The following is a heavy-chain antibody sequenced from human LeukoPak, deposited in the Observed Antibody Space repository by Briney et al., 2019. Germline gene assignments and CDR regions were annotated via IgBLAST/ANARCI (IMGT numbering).Heavy chain of an antibody. CDR2: IYYSGST. D-gene: IGHD1-1*01. Sequence: SETLSLTCAVSGGSISSSSYYWGWIRQPPGKGLEWIGSIYYSGSTYYNPSLKSRVTISVDTSKTQFSLKLSSVTAADTAVYYCARQMEGNDAYYYYYYMDVWGKGITVTISS. V-gene: IGHV4-39*01. CDR3: ARQMEGNDAYYYYYYMDV. J-gene: IGHJ6*03. CDR1: GGSISSSSYY.